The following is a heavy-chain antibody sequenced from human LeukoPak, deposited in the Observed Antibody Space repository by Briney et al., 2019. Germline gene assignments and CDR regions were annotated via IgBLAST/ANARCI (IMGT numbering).Heavy chain of an antibody. Sequence: GASVKVSCKASGGTFSSYAISWVRQAPGQGLEWMGRIIPILGIANYAQKFQGRVTMTTDTSTSTAYMELRSLRSDDTAVYYCARSTRGTFDYWGQGTLVTVSS. D-gene: IGHD5/OR15-5a*01. CDR2: IIPILGIA. J-gene: IGHJ4*02. V-gene: IGHV1-69*04. CDR3: ARSTRGTFDY. CDR1: GGTFSSYA.